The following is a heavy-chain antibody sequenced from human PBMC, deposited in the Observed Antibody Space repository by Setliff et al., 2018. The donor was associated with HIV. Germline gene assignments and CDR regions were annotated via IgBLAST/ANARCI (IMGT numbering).Heavy chain of an antibody. Sequence: GGSLRLSCAASGFPFSSYSMNWVRQAPGKGLEWVSSISSSSSYIYYADSVKCRFTISRDHSKNSLYLQMNSLRAEDTAVYYCARDFNYYYYYGMDVWGQGTTVTVSS. CDR2: ISSSSSYI. J-gene: IGHJ6*02. CDR1: GFPFSSYS. CDR3: ARDFNYYYYYGMDV. V-gene: IGHV3-21*01.